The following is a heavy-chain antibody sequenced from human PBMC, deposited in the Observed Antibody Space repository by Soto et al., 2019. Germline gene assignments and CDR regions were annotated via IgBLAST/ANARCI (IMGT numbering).Heavy chain of an antibody. V-gene: IGHV5-51*01. D-gene: IGHD6-19*01. J-gene: IGHJ4*02. Sequence: PGESLKISCQTSGYRFTGFWIAWVRQMPGKGLEWMGSIYPRDSDLRYSPSFQGRVTISTDNSISTAYLQLSSLKASDTAMYYCAGQHPIDSSGWYNWGQGTLVTVSS. CDR3: AGQHPIDSSGWYN. CDR1: GYRFTGFW. CDR2: IYPRDSDL.